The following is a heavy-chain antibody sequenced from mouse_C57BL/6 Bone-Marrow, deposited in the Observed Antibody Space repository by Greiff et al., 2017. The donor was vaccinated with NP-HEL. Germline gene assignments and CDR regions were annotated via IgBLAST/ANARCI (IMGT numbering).Heavy chain of an antibody. CDR2: IDPSDSYT. V-gene: IGHV1-50*01. D-gene: IGHD1-1*01. CDR3: ARSYYYGSRDAMDY. J-gene: IGHJ4*01. CDR1: GYTFTSYW. Sequence: QVQLQQPGAELVKPGASVKLSCKASGYTFTSYWMQWVKQRPGQGLEWIGEIDPSDSYTNYNQKFKGKATLTVDTSSSTAYMQLSSLTSEDSAVYYCARSYYYGSRDAMDYWGQGTSVTVSS.